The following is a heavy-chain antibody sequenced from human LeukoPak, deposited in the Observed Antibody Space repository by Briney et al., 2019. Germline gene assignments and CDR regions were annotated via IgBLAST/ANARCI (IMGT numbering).Heavy chain of an antibody. CDR2: IYYSGSS. J-gene: IGHJ4*02. CDR1: GGSISSGAYY. CDR3: ARVGTYQFDY. D-gene: IGHD1-1*01. V-gene: IGHV4-31*03. Sequence: PSETLFLTCTVSGGSISSGAYYWNWIRQHPGKGLEWIGYIYYSGSSYYNPSLKSRVAISLDTSKNQFSLKLSSVTAADTAVYYCARVGTYQFDYWGRGTLVTVSS.